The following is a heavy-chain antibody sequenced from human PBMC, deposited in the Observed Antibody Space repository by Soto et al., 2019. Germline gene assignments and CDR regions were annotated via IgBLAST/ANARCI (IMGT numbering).Heavy chain of an antibody. CDR2: ITPIFGAA. Sequence: GASVKASCKASGGTFSNYAISWVRQAPGQGLEWMGGITPIFGAANYAQKFQGRVTITADESTNTAYMELSSLRSEDTALYYCARGWSYDILTAYSYWGQGTLVTVSS. J-gene: IGHJ4*02. D-gene: IGHD3-9*01. CDR3: ARGWSYDILTAYSY. CDR1: GGTFSNYA. V-gene: IGHV1-69*13.